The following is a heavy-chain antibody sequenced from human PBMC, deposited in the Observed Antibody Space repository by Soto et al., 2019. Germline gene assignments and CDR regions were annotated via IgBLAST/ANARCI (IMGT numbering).Heavy chain of an antibody. CDR1: GYTFTSYY. CDR2: INPSGGST. V-gene: IGHV1-46*03. Sequence: ASVKVSCKASGYTFTSYYMHWVRQAPGQGLEWMGIINPSGGSTSYAQKLQGRVTMTRDTSTSTVYMELSSLRSEDTAVYYCARSTVTTADFDLWGRGTLVTVSS. J-gene: IGHJ2*01. CDR3: ARSTVTTADFDL. D-gene: IGHD4-17*01.